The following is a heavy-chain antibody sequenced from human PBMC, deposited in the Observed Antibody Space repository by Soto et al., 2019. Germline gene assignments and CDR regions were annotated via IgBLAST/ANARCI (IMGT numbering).Heavy chain of an antibody. V-gene: IGHV4-30-4*01. Sequence: PSETWSLTCTVSGDSVSSVVFHWAWLRRPPGKGLEWIGYIYNGGSTYYGPSLESRMHMSLDAKRNHYSLRLTSVTAADTAVYFCARAPVGLDNISYIDYWGQGKLV. D-gene: IGHD1-1*01. CDR1: GDSVSSVVFH. J-gene: IGHJ4*02. CDR2: IYNGGST. CDR3: ARAPVGLDNISYIDY.